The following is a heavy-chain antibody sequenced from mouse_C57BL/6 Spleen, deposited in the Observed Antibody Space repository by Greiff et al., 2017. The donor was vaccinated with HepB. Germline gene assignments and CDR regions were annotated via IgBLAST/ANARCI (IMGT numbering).Heavy chain of an antibody. V-gene: IGHV5-16*01. J-gene: IGHJ2*01. Sequence: VKLMESEGGLVQPGSSMKLSCTASGFTFSDYYMAWVRQVPEKGLEWVANINYDGSSTYYLDSLKSRFIISRDNAKNILYLQMSSLKSEDTATYYCARDGGYYDYWGQGTTLTVSS. CDR2: INYDGSST. CDR1: GFTFSDYY. D-gene: IGHD2-3*01. CDR3: ARDGGYYDY.